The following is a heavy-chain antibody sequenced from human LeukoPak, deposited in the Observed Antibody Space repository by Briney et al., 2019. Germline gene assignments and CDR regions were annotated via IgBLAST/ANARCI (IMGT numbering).Heavy chain of an antibody. CDR3: AKDPSYDYGMDV. Sequence: GGSLRLSCVASGFTFSSYAMSWVRQAPGKGLQWVSSISRSGCSTYYADSVKGRFTISRDNSKNTLYLQMDSLGVEDTAVYACAKDPSYDYGMDVWGKGTTVTVSS. J-gene: IGHJ6*04. V-gene: IGHV3-23*01. CDR1: GFTFSSYA. CDR2: ISRSGCST.